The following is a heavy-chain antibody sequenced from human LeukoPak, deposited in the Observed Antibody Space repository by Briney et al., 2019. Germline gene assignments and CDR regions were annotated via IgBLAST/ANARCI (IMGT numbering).Heavy chain of an antibody. CDR3: ARDRQRFSSSSFDY. D-gene: IGHD6-6*01. CDR1: GYTFTGYY. J-gene: IGHJ4*02. V-gene: IGHV1-2*02. CDR2: INPNSGGT. Sequence: ASVKVSCKASGYTFTGYYIHWVRQAPGQGLEWMGWINPNSGGTNYAQKFQGRVTMTRDTSISTAYMELSRLRSGDTAVYYCARDRQRFSSSSFDYWGQGTLVTVSS.